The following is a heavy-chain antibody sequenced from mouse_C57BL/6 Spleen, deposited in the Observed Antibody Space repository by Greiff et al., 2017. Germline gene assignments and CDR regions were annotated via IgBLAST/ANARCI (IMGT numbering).Heavy chain of an antibody. D-gene: IGHD1-1*01. CDR3: ASEGDRVVAYYAMDY. J-gene: IGHJ4*01. V-gene: IGHV2-2*01. CDR1: GFSLTSYG. CDR2: IWSGGGT. Sequence: QVQLQQSGPGLVQPSQSLSITCTVSGFSLTSYGVHWVRQSPGKGLEWLGVIWSGGGTDYNAAFISSLSISKDNSKSQVFFKMHSLQADDTAIYYCASEGDRVVAYYAMDYWGQGTSVTVSS.